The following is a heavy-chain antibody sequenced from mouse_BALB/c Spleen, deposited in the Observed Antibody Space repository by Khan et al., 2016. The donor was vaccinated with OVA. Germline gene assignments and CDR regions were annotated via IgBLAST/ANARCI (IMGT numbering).Heavy chain of an antibody. Sequence: QIQLVQSGAELVRPGSSVKISCKVSGYAFSNYWMNWVKQRPGQGLEWIGQIYPGDGDTSFNGKFRGKATLTADKSSSTAYMQLSSLTSEDSVVYFCARSGYDYFAYWGQGTLVTVSA. D-gene: IGHD2-14*01. J-gene: IGHJ3*01. CDR2: IYPGDGDT. CDR1: GYAFSNYW. V-gene: IGHV1-80*01. CDR3: ARSGYDYFAY.